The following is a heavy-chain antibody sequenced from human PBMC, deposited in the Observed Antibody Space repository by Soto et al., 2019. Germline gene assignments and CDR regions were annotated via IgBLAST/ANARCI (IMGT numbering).Heavy chain of an antibody. CDR2: IYPGDSDT. V-gene: IGHV5-51*01. CDR1: GYSFTSYW. D-gene: IGHD1-26*01. J-gene: IGHJ4*02. Sequence: PGESLKISCKGSGYSFTSYWIGWVRQMPGKGLEWMGIIYPGDSDTRYSPSFQGQVTISRDTSKNTVYLQMDSLRAEDTAVYYCARDSGIGGSFDYWGQGTLVTVSS. CDR3: ARDSGIGGSFDY.